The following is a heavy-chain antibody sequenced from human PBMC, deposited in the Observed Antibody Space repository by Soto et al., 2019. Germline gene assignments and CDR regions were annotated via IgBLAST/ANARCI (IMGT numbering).Heavy chain of an antibody. J-gene: IGHJ4*02. D-gene: IGHD6-13*01. CDR1: GFSFSSYV. Sequence: EVQLLESGGGLVQPGGSLRLSCATSGFSFSSYVMAWVRQAPGKGLEWVPAMSGSGGSTYYPDSVKGRFTISRDNSENTLYLQMNSLRAEDTAIYYCAKAYDSSWPYYFDSWGQGTLVTVSS. CDR3: AKAYDSSWPYYFDS. CDR2: MSGSGGST. V-gene: IGHV3-23*01.